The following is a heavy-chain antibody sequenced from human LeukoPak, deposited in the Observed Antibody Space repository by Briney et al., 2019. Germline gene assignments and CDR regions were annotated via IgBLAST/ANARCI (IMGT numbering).Heavy chain of an antibody. J-gene: IGHJ4*02. V-gene: IGHV3-48*04. CDR3: AKEGGDWGEGYFDY. CDR1: GFTFSSFW. Sequence: GGSLRLSCEASGFTFSSFWMSWVRQVPGKGLEWISYISSSGGTIYYADSVKGRFTISRDNAKNSLYLQMNSLRAEDTAVYYCAKEGGDWGEGYFDYWGQGTLVTVSS. D-gene: IGHD7-27*01. CDR2: ISSSGGTI.